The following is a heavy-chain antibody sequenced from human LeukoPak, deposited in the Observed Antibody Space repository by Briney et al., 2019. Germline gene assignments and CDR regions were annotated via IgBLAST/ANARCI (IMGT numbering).Heavy chain of an antibody. CDR2: ISYDGSNK. CDR3: ASDYYYDSRVHY. D-gene: IGHD3-22*01. J-gene: IGHJ4*02. Sequence: PGGSLRLSCAASGFTFSSYAMHWVRQAPGKGLEWVAVISYDGSNKYYADSVKGRFTISRDNSKNTLYLQMNSLRAEDTAVYYCASDYYYDSRVHYWGQGTLVTVSS. V-gene: IGHV3-30*04. CDR1: GFTFSSYA.